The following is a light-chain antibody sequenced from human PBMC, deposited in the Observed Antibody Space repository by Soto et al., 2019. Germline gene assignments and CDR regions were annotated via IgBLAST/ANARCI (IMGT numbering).Light chain of an antibody. CDR3: AGWDDTLNAPV. V-gene: IGLV1-44*01. J-gene: IGLJ3*02. Sequence: QSVLTQPPSASGTPGQRVTISCSGSTSNIGSHVVNWYQQLPGTAPKLLIYFNNERPSGVPDRFSGSKSGTSASLAISGVQSEDEADDLCAGWDDTLNAPVFGGGTKLTVL. CDR1: TSNIGSHV. CDR2: FNN.